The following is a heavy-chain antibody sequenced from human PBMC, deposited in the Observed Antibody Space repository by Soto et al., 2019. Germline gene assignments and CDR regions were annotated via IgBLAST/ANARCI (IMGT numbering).Heavy chain of an antibody. CDR1: GYSFTSYW. Sequence: GESLKISCKGSGYSFTSYWISWVRQMPGKGLEWMGRIDPSDSYTNYSPSFQGHVTISADKSISTAYLQWRSLKASDTAMYYCASPIVVVPAAHYGMDVWGQGTTVTVSS. CDR2: IDPSDSYT. CDR3: ASPIVVVPAAHYGMDV. V-gene: IGHV5-10-1*01. J-gene: IGHJ6*02. D-gene: IGHD2-2*01.